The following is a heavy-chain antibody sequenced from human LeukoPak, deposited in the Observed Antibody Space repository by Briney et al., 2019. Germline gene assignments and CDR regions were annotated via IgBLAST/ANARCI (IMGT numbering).Heavy chain of an antibody. D-gene: IGHD3-16*02. J-gene: IGHJ4*02. CDR2: INPSGGST. Sequence: ASVKVSCKASGYTFTSYYMHWVRQAPGQGLEWMGIINPSGGSTSYAQKFQGRVTMTRDMSTSTVYMELSSLRSEDTAVYYCARDLLRLGELSLYFDHWGRGTLVTVSS. CDR1: GYTFTSYY. V-gene: IGHV1-46*01. CDR3: ARDLLRLGELSLYFDH.